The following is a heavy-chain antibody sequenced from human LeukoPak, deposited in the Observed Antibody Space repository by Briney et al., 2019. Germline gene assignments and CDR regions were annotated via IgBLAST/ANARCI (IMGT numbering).Heavy chain of an antibody. Sequence: GESLKISCKGSGYRFTNYWIAWVRHMPGKGLEWMGIIYPGDSDIRYSPSFQGHVTISADKSSSTAYLQWSSLKASDTAMYYCAKRGATLGEFDPWGQGTLVTVSS. V-gene: IGHV5-51*01. CDR2: IYPGDSDI. CDR3: AKRGATLGEFDP. CDR1: GYRFTNYW. J-gene: IGHJ5*02. D-gene: IGHD5-24*01.